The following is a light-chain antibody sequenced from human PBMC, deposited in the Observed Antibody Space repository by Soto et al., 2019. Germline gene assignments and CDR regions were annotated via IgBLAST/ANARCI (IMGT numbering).Light chain of an antibody. CDR3: SSYTSSTTGVV. CDR2: DVS. CDR1: SSDAGGYNY. V-gene: IGLV2-14*03. Sequence: QSALTQPASVSGSPGQSITISCTGTSSDAGGYNYVSWYQQHPDKAPKLIIYDVSNRPSGVSNRFSGSKSGNTASLTISGLQAEDEADYYCSSYTSSTTGVVFGGGTKVTVL. J-gene: IGLJ2*01.